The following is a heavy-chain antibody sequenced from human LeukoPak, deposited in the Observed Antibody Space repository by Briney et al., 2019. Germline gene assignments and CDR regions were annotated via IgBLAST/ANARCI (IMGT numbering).Heavy chain of an antibody. D-gene: IGHD2-15*01. J-gene: IGHJ4*02. CDR2: INHSGST. Sequence: SETLSLTCAVYGGSFSGYYWSWIRQPPGKGLEWIGEINHSGSTNYNPSLKSRVTISVDMSKNQFSLKLSSVTAADTAVYYCARGLPSGTRSFDYWGQGTLVTVSS. CDR1: GGSFSGYY. V-gene: IGHV4-34*01. CDR3: ARGLPSGTRSFDY.